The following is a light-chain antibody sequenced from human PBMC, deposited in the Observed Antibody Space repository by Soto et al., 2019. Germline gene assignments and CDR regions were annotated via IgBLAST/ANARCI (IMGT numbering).Light chain of an antibody. J-gene: IGLJ1*01. Sequence: QSVLTQPPSVSGAPGQRVTISCTGSSSNIGAGYDVHWYQQLPGTAPKLLIYGNTNRPSGVPDRFSGSKSGTSASLAITGLQAADEDDYYCQSHDTSLSGYVFGTGTKLTVL. CDR2: GNT. V-gene: IGLV1-40*01. CDR1: SSNIGAGYD. CDR3: QSHDTSLSGYV.